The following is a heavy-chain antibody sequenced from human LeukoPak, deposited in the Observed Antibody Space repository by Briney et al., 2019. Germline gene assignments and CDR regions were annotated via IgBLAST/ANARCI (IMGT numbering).Heavy chain of an antibody. J-gene: IGHJ4*02. CDR1: GYTFTSYD. CDR3: ARAAVARRPLGY. D-gene: IGHD6-19*01. V-gene: IGHV1-8*01. CDR2: MNPNSGNT. Sequence: GASVKVSCTASGYTFTSYDINWVRQATGQGLEWMGWMNPNSGNTGYAQKFQGRVTMTRNTSISTAYMELSSLRSEDTAVYYCARAAVARRPLGYWGQGTLVTVSS.